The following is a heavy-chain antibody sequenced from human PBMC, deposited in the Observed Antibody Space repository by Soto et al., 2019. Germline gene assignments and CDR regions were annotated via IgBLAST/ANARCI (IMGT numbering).Heavy chain of an antibody. D-gene: IGHD3-3*01. CDR3: ARDFAYFDS. CDR1: GGSISNSGYY. V-gene: IGHV4-61*08. CDR2: VYHTGRT. Sequence: PSETLSLTCHVSGGSISNSGYYWSWIRQPPGKGLEWIGYVYHTGRTSYNPSLKSRVSISMDTSKNQFSLNLDSVTAADTAVYFCARDFAYFDSWGQGTLVTVSS. J-gene: IGHJ4*02.